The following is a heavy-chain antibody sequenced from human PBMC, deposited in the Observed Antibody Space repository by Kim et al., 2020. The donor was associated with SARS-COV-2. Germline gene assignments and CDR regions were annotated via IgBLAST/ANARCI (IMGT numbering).Heavy chain of an antibody. Sequence: NPPLRSRVTISVAPSKHPFSLKLSAVTAADTAVYYCARVATIGSYFDYWGQGTLVTVSS. V-gene: IGHV4-34*01. J-gene: IGHJ4*02. D-gene: IGHD3-10*01. CDR3: ARVATIGSYFDY.